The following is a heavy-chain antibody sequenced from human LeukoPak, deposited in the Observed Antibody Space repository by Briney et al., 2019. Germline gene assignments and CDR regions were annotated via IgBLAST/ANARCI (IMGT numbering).Heavy chain of an antibody. Sequence: SETLSLTCAVYGVSFSGYYWSWIRQPPGKGLEWIGEINHSGSTNYNPSLKSRVTISVDTSKNQFSLKLSSVTAADTAVYYCARVAYDILTGYLYYFDYWGQGTLVTVSS. CDR2: INHSGST. V-gene: IGHV4-34*01. CDR1: GVSFSGYY. J-gene: IGHJ4*02. D-gene: IGHD3-9*01. CDR3: ARVAYDILTGYLYYFDY.